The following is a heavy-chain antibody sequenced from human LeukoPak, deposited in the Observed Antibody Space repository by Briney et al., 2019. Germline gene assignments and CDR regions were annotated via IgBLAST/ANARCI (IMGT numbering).Heavy chain of an antibody. V-gene: IGHV3-7*01. D-gene: IGHD2-8*02. CDR2: IKQDGSEK. CDR1: GFTVSSNY. J-gene: IGHJ6*02. CDR3: VRLYWSNGMDV. Sequence: GGSLRLSCAASGFTVSSNYMSWVRQAPGKGLEWVANIKQDGSEKYYVDSVKGRFTISRENAKNSLYLQMNSLRAGDTAVYYCVRLYWSNGMDVWGQGTTVTVSS.